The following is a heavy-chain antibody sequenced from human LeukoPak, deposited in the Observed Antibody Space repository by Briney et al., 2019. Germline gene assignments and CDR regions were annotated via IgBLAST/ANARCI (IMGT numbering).Heavy chain of an antibody. CDR1: GGSISSGGYS. CDR2: IFDSGST. CDR3: ARGKSKFDY. J-gene: IGHJ4*02. V-gene: IGHV4-30-2*01. Sequence: RPSETLSLTCAVSGGSISSGGYSWSWIRQPPGKGLEWIGYIFDSGSTYYSPSLKSRVTISVERSRNQFSLQLSSVTAADTAVYYCARGKSKFDYWGQGTLVTVSS.